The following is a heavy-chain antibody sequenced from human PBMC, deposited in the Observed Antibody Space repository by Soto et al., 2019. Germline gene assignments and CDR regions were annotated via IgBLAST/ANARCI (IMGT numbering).Heavy chain of an antibody. CDR2: IYPGDSDT. V-gene: IGHV5-51*01. CDR3: ARPDSIYSGYDSFDY. J-gene: IGHJ4*02. CDR1: GYSFTNYW. Sequence: GESLKISCKGSGYSFTNYWIGWVRQMPGKGLEWMGIIYPGDSDTRYSPSFQGQVTISADKSISTAYLQWSSLKASDTAMYYCARPDSIYSGYDSFDYWGQGTLVTVSS. D-gene: IGHD5-12*01.